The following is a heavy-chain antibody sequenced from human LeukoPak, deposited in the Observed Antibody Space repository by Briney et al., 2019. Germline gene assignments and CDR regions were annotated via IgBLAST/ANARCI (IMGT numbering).Heavy chain of an antibody. Sequence: SETLSLTCTVSGGSISTYHWNWIRQPPGKGLEWIGYIYHSGSTNYNPSLQSRVTISVDTSKNQFSLNLNSVTAADTAVYYCARGGVARLHFQNWGQGTLVTVSS. J-gene: IGHJ1*01. CDR1: GGSISTYH. V-gene: IGHV4-59*01. CDR2: IYHSGST. CDR3: ARGGVARLHFQN. D-gene: IGHD6-6*01.